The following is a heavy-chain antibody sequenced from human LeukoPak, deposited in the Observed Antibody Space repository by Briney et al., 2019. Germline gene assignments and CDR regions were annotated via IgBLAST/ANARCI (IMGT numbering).Heavy chain of an antibody. V-gene: IGHV4-4*07. CDR3: ARADFWSGYPRNAFDI. D-gene: IGHD3-3*01. J-gene: IGHJ3*02. CDR1: GGSINSYY. Sequence: SETLSLTCTVSGGSINSYYWSWIRQPAGKGLEWIGRIYTSGSTNYNPSLKSRVSMSVDTSKNQFSLKLSSVTAADTAVYYCARADFWSGYPRNAFDIWGQGTMVTVSS. CDR2: IYTSGST.